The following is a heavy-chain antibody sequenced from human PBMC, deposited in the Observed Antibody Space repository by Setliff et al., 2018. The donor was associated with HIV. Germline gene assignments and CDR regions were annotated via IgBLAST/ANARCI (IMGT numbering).Heavy chain of an antibody. CDR3: AAASNRRVRGVNLHYYYYMDV. Sequence: ASVKVSCKASGFTFTNSAMQWVRQARGQRLEWIGWIVVGSYNTNYAQKLQERVTITRDLSTSTAYMELSSLRSEDTAVYYCAAASNRRVRGVNLHYYYYMDVWGKGTTVTVSS. CDR1: GFTFTNSA. CDR2: IVVGSYNT. D-gene: IGHD3-10*01. J-gene: IGHJ6*03. V-gene: IGHV1-58*02.